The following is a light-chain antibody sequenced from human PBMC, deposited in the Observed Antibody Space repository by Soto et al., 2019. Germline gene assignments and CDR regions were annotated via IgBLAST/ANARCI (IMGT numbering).Light chain of an antibody. CDR3: ATWDDSLNGVV. CDR2: SYN. Sequence: QSVLTQPPSASGTPGQRVTISCSGSSSNIGSNTVNWYQHLPGTAPKLLIYSYNQRPSGVPDRFSGSKSGTSASLAISGIQSEDEADYYCATWDDSLNGVVFGGGTKLTVL. V-gene: IGLV1-44*01. CDR1: SSNIGSNT. J-gene: IGLJ2*01.